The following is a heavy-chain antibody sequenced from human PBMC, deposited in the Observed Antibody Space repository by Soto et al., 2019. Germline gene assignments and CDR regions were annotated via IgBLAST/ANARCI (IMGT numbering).Heavy chain of an antibody. Sequence: EVQLVESGGGLVQPGGSLRLSCAASGFTFSTYWMHWIRQVPGNGLEWVSRINSDASHTYYADSVKGRFTIPRDNAQNTLQVEMHSLRAADTAVYYCVRDGQCITTSRYVNWCDPWGQGTLVTVSS. CDR2: INSDASHT. CDR3: VRDGQCITTSRYVNWCDP. CDR1: GFTFSTYW. V-gene: IGHV3-74*01. J-gene: IGHJ5*02. D-gene: IGHD2-2*01.